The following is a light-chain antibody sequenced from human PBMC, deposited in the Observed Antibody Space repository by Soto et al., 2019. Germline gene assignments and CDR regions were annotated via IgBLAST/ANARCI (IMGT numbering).Light chain of an antibody. CDR3: QQYGGSPIT. J-gene: IGKJ5*01. CDR2: GAS. CDR1: QSVSRR. Sequence: EVVLTKPPGTLSFSPGGRATLSCRASQSVSRRLAWYQQRPGQSPRLLISGASIVVSGVPVRFLGSGSGTDFTLTITRLEPEDFAVYYCQQYGGSPITFGRGTRLEI. V-gene: IGKV3-20*01.